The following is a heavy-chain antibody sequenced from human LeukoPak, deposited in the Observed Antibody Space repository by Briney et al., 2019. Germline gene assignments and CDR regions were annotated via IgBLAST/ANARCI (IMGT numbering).Heavy chain of an antibody. D-gene: IGHD5-18*01. J-gene: IGHJ4*02. Sequence: PGGSLRLSCAASGFTFRSYWMHWIRQAPGKGLVWVSRIHTDGSSTDYADSVKGRFTISRDNAKNTLWLQMNSLSAEDTGVYYCVRGGSGCTYGEFGYWGQGTLVTVSS. CDR1: GFTFRSYW. CDR2: IHTDGSST. V-gene: IGHV3-74*01. CDR3: VRGGSGCTYGEFGY.